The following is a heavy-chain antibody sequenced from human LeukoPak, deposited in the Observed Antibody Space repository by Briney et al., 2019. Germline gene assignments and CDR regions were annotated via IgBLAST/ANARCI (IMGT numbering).Heavy chain of an antibody. V-gene: IGHV4-34*01. CDR3: AREAVVVPAAMSYYYGMDV. J-gene: IGHJ6*02. D-gene: IGHD2-2*01. CDR2: INRSGST. CDR1: GGSFSGYY. Sequence: SETLSLTCAVYGGSFSGYYWSWIRQPPGKGLEWIGEINRSGSTNYNPSLKSRVTISVDTSKSQFSLKLTSVTAADTAVYYCAREAVVVPAAMSYYYGMDVWGQGTTVTVSS.